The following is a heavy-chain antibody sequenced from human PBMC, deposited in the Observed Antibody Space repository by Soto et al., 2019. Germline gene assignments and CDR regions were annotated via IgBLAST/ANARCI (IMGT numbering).Heavy chain of an antibody. CDR2: INPESTTL. Sequence: AGGSLRLSCTASEITLNIYWMHWIRQAPGKGLVWVSRINPESTTLTYADSVTGRFTISRDSAKNTLYLQMNSLRAEDTAIYYCAKDQSNSNPLYYFDFWGLGTLVTVPQ. CDR1: EITLNIYW. V-gene: IGHV3-74*01. J-gene: IGHJ4*02. CDR3: AKDQSNSNPLYYFDF. D-gene: IGHD3-22*01.